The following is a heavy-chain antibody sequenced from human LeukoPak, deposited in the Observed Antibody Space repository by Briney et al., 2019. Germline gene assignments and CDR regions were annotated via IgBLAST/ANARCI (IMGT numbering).Heavy chain of an antibody. Sequence: GGSLRLSCAASGFTFSSYVMSWVRQAPGKGLEWVSTITASGGSTYYADSVKGRFTTSRDNSKNTLHLQMNSLRVEDTAVYYCATRGTTGTKYFEHWGQGTLVTVSS. D-gene: IGHD1-1*01. CDR2: ITASGGST. CDR1: GFTFSSYV. V-gene: IGHV3-23*01. CDR3: ATRGTTGTKYFEH. J-gene: IGHJ4*02.